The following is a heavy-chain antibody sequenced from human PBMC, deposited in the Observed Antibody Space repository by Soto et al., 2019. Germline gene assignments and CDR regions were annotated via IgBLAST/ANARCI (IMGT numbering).Heavy chain of an antibody. V-gene: IGHV3-33*01. Sequence: QVQLVESGGGVVQPGRSLTLSCAASGFIFSSYGMHWVRQAPGKGLQWVAVIWYDGSDTYYADSVKGRFTISRDNSQNALYLQMNSLRAEDTAAYYCARGLRAAAGRDYFQYWGQGTLVAVSS. CDR2: IWYDGSDT. CDR1: GFIFSSYG. CDR3: ARGLRAAAGRDYFQY. J-gene: IGHJ1*01. D-gene: IGHD6-13*01.